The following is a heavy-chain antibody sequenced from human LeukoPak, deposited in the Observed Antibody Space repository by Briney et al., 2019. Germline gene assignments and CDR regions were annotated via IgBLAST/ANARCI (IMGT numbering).Heavy chain of an antibody. J-gene: IGHJ3*02. CDR1: GYTFTDYF. CDR3: ARRPRITILGVVMAYDAFDI. CDR2: IHLKCGGT. Sequence: ASVKVSCKASGYTFTDYFMNWVRQAPGQGLEWMGWIHLKCGGTVYAQKFQGRVTMTRYTCSSTAYMNLRRLRFDDTVVYYCARRPRITILGVVMAYDAFDIWGQGTMVTVSS. D-gene: IGHD3-3*01. V-gene: IGHV1-2*02.